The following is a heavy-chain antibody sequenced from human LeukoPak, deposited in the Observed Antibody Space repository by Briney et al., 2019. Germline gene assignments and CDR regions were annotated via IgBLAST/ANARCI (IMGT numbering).Heavy chain of an antibody. V-gene: IGHV3-21*01. Sequence: GGSLRLSCAASGFTFSSYSMNWVRKAPGKGLEWVSSISSSSSYIYYADSVKGRFTISRDNAKNSLYLQMNSLRAEDTAVYYCARITPQRWFDPWGQGTLVTVSS. J-gene: IGHJ5*02. CDR2: ISSSSSYI. CDR1: GFTFSSYS. CDR3: ARITPQRWFDP. D-gene: IGHD3-16*01.